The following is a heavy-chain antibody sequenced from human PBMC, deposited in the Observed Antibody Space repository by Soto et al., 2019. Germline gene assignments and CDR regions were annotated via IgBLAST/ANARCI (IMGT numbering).Heavy chain of an antibody. V-gene: IGHV4-39*01. D-gene: IGHD3-10*01. CDR3: ARHRVWVRGVIRGPYNWFDP. CDR2: IYYSGST. CDR1: GGSISSSSYY. J-gene: IGHJ5*02. Sequence: SETLSLTCTVSGGSISSSSYYWGWIRQPPGKGLEWIGSIYYSGSTYYNPSLKSRVTISVDTSKNQFSLKLSSVTAADTAVYYCARHRVWVRGVIRGPYNWFDPWGQGTLVTVSS.